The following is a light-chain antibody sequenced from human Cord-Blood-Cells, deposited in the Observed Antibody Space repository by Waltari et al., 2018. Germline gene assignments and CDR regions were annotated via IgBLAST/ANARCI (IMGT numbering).Light chain of an antibody. Sequence: EIFLTQSPATLSLSPGERPTLSCRASQSVSSYLAWYQQKPGQAPRLLIYDASNRATGIPARFSGSGSGTDFTLTISSLEPEDFAVYYCQQRSNWPLTFGGGTKVEIK. CDR3: QQRSNWPLT. J-gene: IGKJ4*01. CDR1: QSVSSY. V-gene: IGKV3-11*01. CDR2: DAS.